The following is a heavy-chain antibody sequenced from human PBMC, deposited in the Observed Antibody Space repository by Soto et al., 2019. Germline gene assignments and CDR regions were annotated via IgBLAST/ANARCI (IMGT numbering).Heavy chain of an antibody. Sequence: GESLKISCAASGFTFSNYWMHWVRQAPGKGLVWVSHVNNDGTTTNYADSVKGRFTISRDNAKNTLYLQMNSLRAEDTAVYYCASSPSGSGYWGQGTLVTVSS. CDR3: ASSPSGSGY. J-gene: IGHJ4*02. CDR2: VNNDGTTT. D-gene: IGHD2-15*01. CDR1: GFTFSNYW. V-gene: IGHV3-74*01.